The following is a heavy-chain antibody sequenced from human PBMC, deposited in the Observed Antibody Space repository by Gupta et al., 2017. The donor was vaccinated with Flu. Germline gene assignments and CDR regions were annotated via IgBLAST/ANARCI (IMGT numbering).Heavy chain of an antibody. Sequence: PGKALEGIGNVFESGSTYYNPALRSRVTISFDRSRTQFSLKLSSVTAADTAIYYCARHKNSYDSSGPPGWFDPWGLGTLVTVSS. CDR2: VFESGST. CDR3: ARHKNSYDSSGPPGWFDP. V-gene: IGHV4-39*01. J-gene: IGHJ5*02. D-gene: IGHD3-22*01.